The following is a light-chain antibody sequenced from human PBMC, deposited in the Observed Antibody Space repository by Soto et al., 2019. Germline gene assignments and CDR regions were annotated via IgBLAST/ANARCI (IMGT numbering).Light chain of an antibody. Sequence: EIVLTQSPGTLSLSPGERATLSCRASQSVSSSYLAWYQQKPGQAPRLLIYGASSRATGIPDRFSGSGSWTDFTLTLSRLEPEEFAVYYCQQFGNSPYTFGQGTRLEIK. CDR2: GAS. J-gene: IGKJ2*01. CDR1: QSVSSSY. V-gene: IGKV3-20*01. CDR3: QQFGNSPYT.